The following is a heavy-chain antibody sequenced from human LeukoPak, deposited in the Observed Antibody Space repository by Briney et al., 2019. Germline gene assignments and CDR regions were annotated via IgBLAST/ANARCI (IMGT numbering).Heavy chain of an antibody. D-gene: IGHD3-10*01. CDR2: IYYSGST. V-gene: IGHV4-31*03. CDR1: GGSISSGGYY. Sequence: PSQTLSLTCTVSGGSISSGGYYWSWIRQHPGKGLEWIGYIYYSGSTYYNPSLKSRVTISVDTSKNQFSLKLSSVTAADTAVYYCAGGYGSGTHNWFDPWGQGTLVTVSS. J-gene: IGHJ5*02. CDR3: AGGYGSGTHNWFDP.